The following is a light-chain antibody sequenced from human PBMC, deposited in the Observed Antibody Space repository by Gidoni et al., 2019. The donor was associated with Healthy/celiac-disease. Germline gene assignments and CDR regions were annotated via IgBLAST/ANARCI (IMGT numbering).Light chain of an antibody. CDR2: GAS. CDR1: QSVSSN. CDR3: QQYNSWPRT. V-gene: IGKV3-15*01. J-gene: IGKJ1*01. Sequence: EIVITQSPATLSVSPGESATLSCRASQSVSSNLAWYQQKPGQAPKLLIYGASTRATGIPARFSGSGSGTDFTLTISSLQSEDFAVYYCQQYNSWPRTFGQGTKVEIK.